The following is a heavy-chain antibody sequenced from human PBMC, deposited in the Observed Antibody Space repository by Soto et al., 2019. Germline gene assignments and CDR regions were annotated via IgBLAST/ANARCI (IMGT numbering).Heavy chain of an antibody. J-gene: IGHJ4*02. CDR1: GFTFDAYA. D-gene: IGHD6-19*01. V-gene: IGHV3-9*01. Sequence: GGSLRLSCAASGFTFDAYAMHWVRQAPGKGLEWVSGITWNTGTIGYADSVKGRFTISRDNAKNSLYLQMNSLRAEDTALYYCAKVGSYSSAWYGYFDYWGQGTLVTVSS. CDR2: ITWNTGTI. CDR3: AKVGSYSSAWYGYFDY.